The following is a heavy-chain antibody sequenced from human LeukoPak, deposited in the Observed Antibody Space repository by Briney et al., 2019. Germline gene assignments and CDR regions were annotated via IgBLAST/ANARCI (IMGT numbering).Heavy chain of an antibody. J-gene: IGHJ6*03. CDR2: IYTSGST. Sequence: PSETLSLTCTVSGGSISSYYWSWIRQPAGKGLEWIGRIYTSGSTNYNPSLKSRVTMSVDTSKNQFSQKLSSVTAADTAVYYCAREVAATRFYYYYYYMDVWGKGTTVTVSS. CDR1: GGSISSYY. D-gene: IGHD6-13*01. V-gene: IGHV4-4*07. CDR3: AREVAATRFYYYYYYMDV.